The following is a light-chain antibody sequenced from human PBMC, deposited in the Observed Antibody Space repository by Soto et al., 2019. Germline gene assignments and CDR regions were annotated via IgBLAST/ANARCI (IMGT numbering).Light chain of an antibody. CDR3: QQRNNWPPEIT. Sequence: EIVLTQSPATLPLSPGERATLSCRASQSISIYLAWYQQKPGQAPRLLIYDASNRATGIPARFSGSGSGTDFTLTISSLEPEDFAVYYCQQRNNWPPEITFGQGTRLEI. J-gene: IGKJ5*01. CDR2: DAS. CDR1: QSISIY. V-gene: IGKV3-11*01.